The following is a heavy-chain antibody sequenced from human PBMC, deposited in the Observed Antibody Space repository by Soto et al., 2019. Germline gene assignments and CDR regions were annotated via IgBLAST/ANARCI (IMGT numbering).Heavy chain of an antibody. J-gene: IGHJ4*02. D-gene: IGHD3-3*01. CDR3: AADVGYDFWSGYYRFDY. V-gene: IGHV1-58*01. CDR2: IVVGSGNT. CDR1: GFTFTSSA. Sequence: SVKVSCKASGFTFTSSAVQWVRQARGQRLEWIGWIVVGSGNTNYAQKFQERVTITRDMSTSTAYMELSSLRSEDTAVYYCAADVGYDFWSGYYRFDYWGRGTLVTVS.